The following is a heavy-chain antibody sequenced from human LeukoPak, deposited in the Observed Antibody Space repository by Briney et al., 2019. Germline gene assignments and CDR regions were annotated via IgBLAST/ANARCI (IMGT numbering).Heavy chain of an antibody. CDR3: AREGYSGYDPPRSFAY. Sequence: ASVKVSCKASGYTFTGYYMHWVRQAPGQGLEWMGWINPNSGGTNYAQKFQGRVTMTRDTSISTAYMELSRLRSDDTAVYYCAREGYSGYDPPRSFAYWGQGTLVTVSS. D-gene: IGHD5-12*01. CDR1: GYTFTGYY. V-gene: IGHV1-2*02. CDR2: INPNSGGT. J-gene: IGHJ4*02.